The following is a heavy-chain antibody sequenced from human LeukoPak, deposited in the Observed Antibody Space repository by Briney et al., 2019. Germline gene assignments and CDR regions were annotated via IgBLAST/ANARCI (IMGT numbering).Heavy chain of an antibody. CDR3: ARDLGGSGSYYFDY. CDR2: LKSKVVGGAL. D-gene: IGHD3-10*01. J-gene: IGHJ4*02. Sequence: GGSLLLSCVGSGFIFSNAWMTWVRQAPGKGLEWVGRLKSKVVGGALEYAAPVKGRFTISRDDSKDTLYLQMNSLRAEDTAVYYCARDLGGSGSYYFDYWGQGTLVTVSS. V-gene: IGHV3-15*01. CDR1: GFIFSNAW.